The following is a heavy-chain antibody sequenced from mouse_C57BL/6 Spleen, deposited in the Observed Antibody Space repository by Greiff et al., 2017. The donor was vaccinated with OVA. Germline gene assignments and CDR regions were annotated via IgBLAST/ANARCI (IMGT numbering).Heavy chain of an antibody. CDR3: ARKELYAMDD. J-gene: IGHJ4*01. CDR1: GYTFTSYL. CDR2: IDPSDGDT. Sequence: VQLQQPGAELVNPGASVKLSCKASGYTFTSYLMQWVKQRPGQGLEWIGKIDPSDGDTNYNQKFMGKATFTVDTSSSTGYMQLSSLTSEDSAVYYCARKELYAMDDWGTGATVTASS. V-gene: IGHV1-50*01.